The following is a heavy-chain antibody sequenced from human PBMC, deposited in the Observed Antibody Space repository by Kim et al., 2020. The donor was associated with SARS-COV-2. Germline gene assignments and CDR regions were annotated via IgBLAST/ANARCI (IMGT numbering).Heavy chain of an antibody. V-gene: IGHV3-43*01. CDR3: AKGSPLSAYYYGMDV. D-gene: IGHD6-25*01. J-gene: IGHJ6*02. Sequence: DSVKGRFTISRDNSKNSLYLQMNSLRTEDTALYYCAKGSPLSAYYYGMDVWGQGTTVTVSS.